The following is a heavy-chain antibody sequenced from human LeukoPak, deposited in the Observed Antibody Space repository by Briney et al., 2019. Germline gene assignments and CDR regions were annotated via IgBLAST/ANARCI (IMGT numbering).Heavy chain of an antibody. Sequence: SETLSLTCTVSGGSISSYYWSWIRQPPGKRLEWIGYIYYSGSTNYNPSLKSRVTISVDTSKNQFSLKLSSVTAADTAVYYCARVVALKDWFDPWGQGTLVTVSS. V-gene: IGHV4-59*01. CDR1: GGSISSYY. CDR2: IYYSGST. CDR3: ARVVALKDWFDP. J-gene: IGHJ5*02. D-gene: IGHD2-15*01.